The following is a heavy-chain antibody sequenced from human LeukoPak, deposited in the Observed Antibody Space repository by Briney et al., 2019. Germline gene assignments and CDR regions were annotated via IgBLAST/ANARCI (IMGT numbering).Heavy chain of an antibody. CDR2: IYYSGHT. Sequence: SETLSLTCTVSGGSISSSTYYWGWIRQPPGKGLEWIGSIYYSGHTYYNSSLKSRVTVSVDTSKNQFSLRLSSVTAADTAVYYCARPMRGLRHDAFDIWGQGTMVTVSS. D-gene: IGHD3-22*01. J-gene: IGHJ3*02. CDR1: GGSISSSTYY. CDR3: ARPMRGLRHDAFDI. V-gene: IGHV4-39*01.